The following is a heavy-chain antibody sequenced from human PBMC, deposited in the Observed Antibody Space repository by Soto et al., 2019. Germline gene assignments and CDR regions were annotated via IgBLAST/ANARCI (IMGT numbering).Heavy chain of an antibody. J-gene: IGHJ6*02. CDR2: IWYDGSSK. CDR1: GFTFSSYG. Sequence: QVQLVESGGGVVQPGRSLRLSCAASGFTFSSYGMHWVRQAPGKGLEWVAVIWYDGSSKYYADSVKGRFTISRDNSKNTLYLQMNSLRAEDTAVYYCARDRVAAALGYYYGMDVWGQGTTVTVSS. CDR3: ARDRVAAALGYYYGMDV. D-gene: IGHD6-13*01. V-gene: IGHV3-33*01.